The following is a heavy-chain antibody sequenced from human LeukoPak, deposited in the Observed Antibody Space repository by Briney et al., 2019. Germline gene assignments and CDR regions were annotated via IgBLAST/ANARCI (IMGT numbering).Heavy chain of an antibody. J-gene: IGHJ5*02. V-gene: IGHV4-4*07. CDR3: ARATIGYCSSTSCSNNWFDP. Sequence: SETLSLTCTVSGGSISSYYWSWIRQPAGKGLEWIWRIYTSGSTNYNPSLKSRVTMSVDTSKNQFSLKLSSVTAADTAVYYCARATIGYCSSTSCSNNWFDPWGQGTLVTVSS. CDR1: GGSISSYY. CDR2: IYTSGST. D-gene: IGHD2-2*03.